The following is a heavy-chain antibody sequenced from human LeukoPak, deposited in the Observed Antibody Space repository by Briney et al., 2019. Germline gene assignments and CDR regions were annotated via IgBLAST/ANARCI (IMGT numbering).Heavy chain of an antibody. Sequence: SETLSLTCAVYGGSFSGYYWSWIRQPPGKGLEWIGEINHSGSTNYNPSLKSRVTISVDTSKNQFSLKLSSVTAADTAVYYCARRRRRIGYYGSGSYYNSYYFDYWGQGTLVTVSS. D-gene: IGHD3-10*01. CDR2: INHSGST. V-gene: IGHV4-34*01. CDR3: ARRRRRIGYYGSGSYYNSYYFDY. J-gene: IGHJ4*02. CDR1: GGSFSGYY.